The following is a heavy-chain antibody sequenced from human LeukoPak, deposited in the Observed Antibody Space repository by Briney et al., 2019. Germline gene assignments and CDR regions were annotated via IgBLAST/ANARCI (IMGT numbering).Heavy chain of an antibody. D-gene: IGHD6-19*01. CDR1: GFTFSDYY. V-gene: IGHV3-11*04. Sequence: PVGSLRLSCAASGFTFSDYYMSWIRQAPGKGLEWVSYISSSGSTIYYADSVKGRFTISRDNAKNSLYLQMNSLRAGDTAVYYCARVRGAVAGNWYFDLWGRGTLVTVSS. J-gene: IGHJ2*01. CDR2: ISSSGSTI. CDR3: ARVRGAVAGNWYFDL.